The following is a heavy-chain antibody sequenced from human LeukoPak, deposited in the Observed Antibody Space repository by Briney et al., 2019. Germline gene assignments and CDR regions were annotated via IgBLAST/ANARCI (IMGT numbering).Heavy chain of an antibody. CDR3: ASEYGSGSPFDY. CDR2: IIPIFGTA. CDR1: GGTFSSYA. D-gene: IGHD3-10*01. Sequence: SVKVSCKASGGTFSSYAISWVRQAPGQGLEWMGGIIPIFGTANYAQKFQGRVTITADESTSTAYTELSSLRSEDTAVYYCASEYGSGSPFDYWGQGTLVTVSS. J-gene: IGHJ4*02. V-gene: IGHV1-69*13.